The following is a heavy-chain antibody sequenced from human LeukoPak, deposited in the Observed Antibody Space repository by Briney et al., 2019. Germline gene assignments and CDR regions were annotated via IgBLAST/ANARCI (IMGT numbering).Heavy chain of an antibody. Sequence: KASETPSLTCAVSGGSISSGGYSWSWIRQPPGKGLEWIGYIYHSGSTYYNPSLKSRVTISVDRSKNQFSLKLSSVTAADTAVYYCARGVREYYFDYWGQGTLVTVSS. CDR2: IYHSGST. D-gene: IGHD3-10*01. V-gene: IGHV4-30-2*01. CDR1: GGSISSGGYS. CDR3: ARGVREYYFDY. J-gene: IGHJ4*02.